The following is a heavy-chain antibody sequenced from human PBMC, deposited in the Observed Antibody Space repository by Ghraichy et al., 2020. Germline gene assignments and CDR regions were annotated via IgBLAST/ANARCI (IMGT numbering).Heavy chain of an antibody. CDR1: GFTFSSYA. Sequence: GGSLRLSCAASGFTFSSYAMHWVRQAPGKGLEYVSAISSNGGSTYYANSVKGRFTISRDNSKNTLYLQMGSLRAEDMAVYYCARGISGSYYSFFDYWGQGTLVTVSS. CDR3: ARGISGSYYSFFDY. V-gene: IGHV3-64*01. J-gene: IGHJ4*02. CDR2: ISSNGGST. D-gene: IGHD1-26*01.